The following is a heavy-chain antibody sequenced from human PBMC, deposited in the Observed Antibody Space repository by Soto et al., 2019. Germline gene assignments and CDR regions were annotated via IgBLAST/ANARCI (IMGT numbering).Heavy chain of an antibody. CDR1: SGSINSSNW. Sequence: SETLSLTCAVSSGSINSSNWWSWVRQPPGKGLEWIGGIFHTGSTNYNPSLKSRVTMSVDKSKNQFSLKLSSVTAADTAVYYCARGLSGTSAMGIYYFDYWGQGTLVTVSS. D-gene: IGHD5-18*01. CDR3: ARGLSGTSAMGIYYFDY. J-gene: IGHJ4*02. CDR2: IFHTGST. V-gene: IGHV4-4*02.